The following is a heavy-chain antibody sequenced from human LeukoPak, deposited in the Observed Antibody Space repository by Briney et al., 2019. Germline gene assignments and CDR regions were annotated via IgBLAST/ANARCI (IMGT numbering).Heavy chain of an antibody. J-gene: IGHJ4*02. V-gene: IGHV1-69*04. CDR3: ARGLTATNNYYDSSGSPRFDY. CDR2: IIPILGIA. D-gene: IGHD3-22*01. CDR1: GGTFSSYA. Sequence: SVKVSCKASGGTFSSYAISWVRQAPGQGLEWMGRIIPILGIANYAQKFQGRVTITADKSTSTAYMELSSLRSEDTAVYYCARGLTATNNYYDSSGSPRFDYWGQGTLVTVSS.